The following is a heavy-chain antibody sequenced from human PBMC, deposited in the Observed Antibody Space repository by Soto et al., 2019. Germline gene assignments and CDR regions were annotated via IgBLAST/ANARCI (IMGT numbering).Heavy chain of an antibody. V-gene: IGHV1-58*02. CDR2: IVVGSGNT. Sequence: QMQLVQSGPEVKKPGTSVKVSCKASGFTFTSSAMQWVRQARGQRLEWIGWIVVGSGNTNYAQKFQERVTITRDMSTSTAYMELSSLRSEDTAVYYCAAVGHDILTGYSPQDYWGQGALVTVSS. D-gene: IGHD3-9*01. J-gene: IGHJ4*02. CDR3: AAVGHDILTGYSPQDY. CDR1: GFTFTSSA.